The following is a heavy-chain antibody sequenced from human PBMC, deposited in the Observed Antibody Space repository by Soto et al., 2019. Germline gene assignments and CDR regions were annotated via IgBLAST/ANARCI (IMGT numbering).Heavy chain of an antibody. D-gene: IGHD3-10*01. CDR3: EITQTNYYGGSYYYYYGMDV. CDR2: IYYIGST. CDR1: GSSISSSSYS. V-gene: IGHV4-39*01. Sequence: SETLSLTCTVCGSSISSSSYSWGWIRQPPGKGLEWIGSIYYIGSTYYNPSLKSRVTISVDTSKNQFSLKLSSVTAADTAVYYCEITQTNYYGGSYYYYYGMDVCGQRTTVALCS. J-gene: IGHJ6*02.